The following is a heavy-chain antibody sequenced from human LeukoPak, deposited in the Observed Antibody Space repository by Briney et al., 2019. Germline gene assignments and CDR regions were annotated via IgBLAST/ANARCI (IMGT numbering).Heavy chain of an antibody. D-gene: IGHD3-22*01. CDR2: IYYTRST. V-gene: IGHV4-39*01. J-gene: IGHJ2*01. CDR1: GGSISSSFYY. Sequence: SETLSLTCTVSGGSISSSFYYWGWIRQPPGKGLEWIGSIYYTRSTYYNPSLKSRVTISVDTSKNQFSLKLTSVTAADTAVYYCARGVTMIVVVIHDWYFDLWGRGTLVTVSS. CDR3: ARGVTMIVVVIHDWYFDL.